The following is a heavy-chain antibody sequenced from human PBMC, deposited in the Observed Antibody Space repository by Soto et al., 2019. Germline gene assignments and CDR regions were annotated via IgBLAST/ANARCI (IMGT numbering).Heavy chain of an antibody. D-gene: IGHD1-26*01. Sequence: QVQLVESGGGVVQPGMSLRLSCAASGFSFGAYTMHWVRQPPGKGLERVAAISYDGNSKEYTDPVKGRFTASRDNFKNTVSLQMNGLKSVDTAVYYCARDGYSGRSDGFDIWGQGTVVTVSS. CDR1: GFSFGAYT. CDR2: ISYDGNSK. CDR3: ARDGYSGRSDGFDI. J-gene: IGHJ3*02. V-gene: IGHV3-30-3*01.